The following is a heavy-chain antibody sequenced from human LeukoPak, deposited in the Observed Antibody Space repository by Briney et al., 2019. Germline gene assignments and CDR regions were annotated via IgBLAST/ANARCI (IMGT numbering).Heavy chain of an antibody. V-gene: IGHV4-59*08. J-gene: IGHJ4*02. CDR1: GGSISSYY. D-gene: IGHD5-12*01. CDR2: IYYSGST. CDR3: ARRVLGGYDW. Sequence: SETLSLTCTVSGGSISSYYWSWIRQPPGKGLEWIGYIYYSGSTNYNPSLKSRVTISVDTSKNQFSLKLSSVTAADTAVYYCARRVLGGYDWWGQGTLVTVSS.